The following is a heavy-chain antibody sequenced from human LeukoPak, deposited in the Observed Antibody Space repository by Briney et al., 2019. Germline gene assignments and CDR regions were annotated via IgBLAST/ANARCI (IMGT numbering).Heavy chain of an antibody. J-gene: IGHJ5*02. V-gene: IGHV4-39*07. Sequence: SETLSLTCTVSGDSISKDYNCWAWIRQPPGKGLEWIGTIYNNANTYYNPPLESRVTMSVDTSKNQISLTLTSVTAADTAVYYCARDHIDGFNPNNWFDPWGQGTLVTVSS. CDR2: IYNNANT. CDR1: GDSISKDYNC. CDR3: ARDHIDGFNPNNWFDP. D-gene: IGHD5-24*01.